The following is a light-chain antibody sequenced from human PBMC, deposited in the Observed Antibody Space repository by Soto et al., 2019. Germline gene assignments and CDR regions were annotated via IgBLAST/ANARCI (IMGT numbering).Light chain of an antibody. CDR2: KAS. J-gene: IGKJ1*01. Sequence: DIQMTQSPSTLSASVGDRVTITCGASQSISSWLAWYQQKPGTAPKLLIYKASSLESGVPSRFSGSGSGTEFTLTISSLQPDDFATYYCQQYVTAFRSFGQGTKGDIK. V-gene: IGKV1-5*03. CDR1: QSISSW. CDR3: QQYVTAFRS.